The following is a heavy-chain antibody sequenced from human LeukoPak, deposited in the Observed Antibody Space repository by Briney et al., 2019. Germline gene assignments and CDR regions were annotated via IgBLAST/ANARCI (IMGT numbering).Heavy chain of an antibody. CDR3: ARGTVWRLGSYGLDV. V-gene: IGHV3-53*01. D-gene: IGHD3-16*01. CDR2: IYSGGST. Sequence: QAGGSLRLSCAASGFTFSSYWMHWVRQAPGKGLEWVSVIYSGGSTYYGESVKGRFTISRDNSKNTVYLQMNALRAEDSAVYYCARGTVWRLGSYGLDVWGQGTTVTVSS. J-gene: IGHJ6*02. CDR1: GFTFSSYW.